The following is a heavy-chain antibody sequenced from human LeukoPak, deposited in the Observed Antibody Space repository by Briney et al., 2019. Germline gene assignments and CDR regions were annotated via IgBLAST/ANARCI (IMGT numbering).Heavy chain of an antibody. CDR3: ARQPLVRDCGGDCEFDY. J-gene: IGHJ4*02. CDR2: IYPGDSDT. V-gene: IGHV5-51*01. Sequence: GESLKISCKGSGYRFNSYWITWVRQMPGKGLEWMGIIYPGDSDTRYSPSFQGQVTISADKSISTAYLQWSSLKASDTAMYYCARQPLVRDCGGDCEFDYWGQGTLVSVSS. D-gene: IGHD2-21*02. CDR1: GYRFNSYW.